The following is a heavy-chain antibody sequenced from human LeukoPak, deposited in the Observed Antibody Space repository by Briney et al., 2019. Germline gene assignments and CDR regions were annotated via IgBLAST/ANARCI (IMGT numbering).Heavy chain of an antibody. Sequence: SVKVSCKASGGTFTSYAISWVRQAPGQGLEWMGGIIPIFGTANYAQKFQGRVTITADESTSTAYMELSSLRSEDTAVYYCAREGSSSWAPNWFDPWGQGILVTVSS. CDR1: GGTFTSYA. CDR2: IIPIFGTA. CDR3: AREGSSSWAPNWFDP. D-gene: IGHD6-13*01. V-gene: IGHV1-69*13. J-gene: IGHJ5*02.